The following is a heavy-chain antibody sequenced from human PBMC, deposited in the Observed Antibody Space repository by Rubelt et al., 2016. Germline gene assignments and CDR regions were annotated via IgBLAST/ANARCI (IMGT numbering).Heavy chain of an antibody. CDR3: ARAARSKWLAPYYVDY. D-gene: IGHD6-19*01. CDR2: IYYSGST. J-gene: IGHJ4*02. Sequence: QVQLQESGPGLVKPSETLSLTCTVSGGSISSYYWSWIRQPPGKGLEWIGYIYYSGSTNYNPSRRIQVPISVDTSKNRFSLRLSSVTAADTAVYYGARAARSKWLAPYYVDYWGQGTLVTVSS. CDR1: GGSISSYY. V-gene: IGHV4-59*01.